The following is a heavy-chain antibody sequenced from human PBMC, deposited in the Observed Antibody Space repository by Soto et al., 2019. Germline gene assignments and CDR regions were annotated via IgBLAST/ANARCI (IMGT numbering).Heavy chain of an antibody. CDR1: GFTFSNYT. Sequence: GGSLRLSCAASGFTFSNYTMHWVRQAPGKGLEWVSSISSRSNYIYYADSVKGRFTISRDNAWNSLFLQMSTVRAEDTAIYYCARDSGSYHVFDSWGQGTLVTVSS. V-gene: IGHV3-21*01. D-gene: IGHD1-26*01. J-gene: IGHJ4*02. CDR2: ISSRSNYI. CDR3: ARDSGSYHVFDS.